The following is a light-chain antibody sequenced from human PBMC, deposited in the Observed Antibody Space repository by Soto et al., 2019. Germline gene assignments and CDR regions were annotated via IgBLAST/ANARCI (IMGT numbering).Light chain of an antibody. CDR1: SSDVGTYNL. CDR3: CSYAGSSLYV. Sequence: QSVLTQPASVPGSPGQSITISCTGTSSDVGTYNLVSWYQQHPGKVPKFLIYEGSKRPSGVSNRFSGSKSGNTASLTISGLQAEDEADYYCCSYAGSSLYVFGTGTKVTVL. J-gene: IGLJ1*01. CDR2: EGS. V-gene: IGLV2-23*01.